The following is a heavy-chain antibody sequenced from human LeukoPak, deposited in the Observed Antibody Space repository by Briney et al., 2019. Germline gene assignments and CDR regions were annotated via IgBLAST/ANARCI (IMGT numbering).Heavy chain of an antibody. D-gene: IGHD1-26*01. Sequence: GGSLRLSCAASGFSFSVYAMNWVRQAPGKGLEWVSSFGGSGGGPWHAASVKGRFSISRDNSKNTLYLQMSSLSDEDTALYYSAKARGATVNDPADYWGQGIRVSVSS. V-gene: IGHV3-23*01. CDR2: FGGSGGGP. CDR1: GFSFSVYA. CDR3: AKARGATVNDPADY. J-gene: IGHJ4*02.